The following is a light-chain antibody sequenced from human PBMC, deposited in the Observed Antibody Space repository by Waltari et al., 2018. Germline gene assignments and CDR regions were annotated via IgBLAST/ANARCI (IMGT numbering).Light chain of an antibody. Sequence: QSALTQPRSVSGSPGQSVTISCTGTSSDVGGYXXXPVYQPHPGKAPKPMIYDVSKRPSGVPDRFSGSKSGNTASLTISGLQAEDEADYYCCSYAGSYTLVFGGGTKLTVL. CDR3: CSYAGSYTLV. CDR1: SSDVGGYXX. J-gene: IGLJ2*01. CDR2: DVS. V-gene: IGLV2-11*01.